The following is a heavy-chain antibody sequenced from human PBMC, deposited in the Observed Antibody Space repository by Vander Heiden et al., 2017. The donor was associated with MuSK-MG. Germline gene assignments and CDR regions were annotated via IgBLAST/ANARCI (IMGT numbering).Heavy chain of an antibody. CDR2: ISYDGSNK. CDR1: FSSYA. Sequence: FSSYAMHWVRQAPGKGLEWVAVISYDGSNKYYADSVKGRFTISRDNSKNTLYLQMNSLRAEDTAVYYCARDPDGWSGYYGWFDPWGQGTMVTVYS. V-gene: IGHV3-30*04. CDR3: ARDPDGWSGYYGWFDP. D-gene: IGHD3-3*01. J-gene: IGHJ5*02.